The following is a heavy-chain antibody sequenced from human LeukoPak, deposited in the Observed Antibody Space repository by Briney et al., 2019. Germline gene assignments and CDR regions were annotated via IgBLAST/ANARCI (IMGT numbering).Heavy chain of an antibody. CDR2: IYAGGAA. V-gene: IGHV3-53*01. CDR3: AREGGDSMIQGVIAD. CDR1: GFTVSSNY. J-gene: IGHJ4*02. Sequence: GGSLRLFCSASGFTVSSNYMSCVRQAPGKGLEGVSDIYAGGAAAYADSVKGRFIISRDNSKNTLYLQMNSLRAEDTALYYCAREGGDSMIQGVIADWGQGTLVTVSS. D-gene: IGHD3-10*01.